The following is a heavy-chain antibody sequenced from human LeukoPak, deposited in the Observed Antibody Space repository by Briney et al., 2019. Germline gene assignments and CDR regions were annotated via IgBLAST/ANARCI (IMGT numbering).Heavy chain of an antibody. D-gene: IGHD7-27*01. CDR1: GFTFSSYA. V-gene: IGHV3-30*04. CDR2: ISYDGSNK. J-gene: IGHJ6*02. CDR3: ARDKLGLRALYGMDV. Sequence: GGSLRLSCAASGFTFSSYAKHWVRQAPGKGLEWVAVISYDGSNKYYADSVKGRFTISRDNSKNTLYLQMNSLRAEDTAVYYCARDKLGLRALYGMDVWGQGTTVTVSS.